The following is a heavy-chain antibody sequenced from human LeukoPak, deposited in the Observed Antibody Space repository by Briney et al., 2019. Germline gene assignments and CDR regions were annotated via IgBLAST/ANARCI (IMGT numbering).Heavy chain of an antibody. V-gene: IGHV3-30-3*01. D-gene: IGHD1-26*01. Sequence: GGSLRLSCEASGFTFRSYAMHWVRQAPGKGLEWVAVISFDGNTQYLADSVRGRFTISRDNSKTTLDLQMNSLRTEDTALYYCTRASGSYSNFDYWGQGTLVTVSS. CDR3: TRASGSYSNFDY. J-gene: IGHJ4*02. CDR2: ISFDGNTQ. CDR1: GFTFRSYA.